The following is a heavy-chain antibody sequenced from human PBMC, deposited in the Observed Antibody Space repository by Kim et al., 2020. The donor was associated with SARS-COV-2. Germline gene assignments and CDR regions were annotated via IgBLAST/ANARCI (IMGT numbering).Heavy chain of an antibody. J-gene: IGHJ3*01. Sequence: SETLSLTYSVSGDSINSGSSYWAWIRQSPGKGLEWIGSIFYTGSTHQNPSLESRVTLSLESSKNHFSLKMKSVTAADTAIYYCARRTSFRHSFEVWGQGTLVTVSS. CDR2: IFYTGST. V-gene: IGHV4-39*02. CDR3: ARRTSFRHSFEV. CDR1: GDSINSGSSY.